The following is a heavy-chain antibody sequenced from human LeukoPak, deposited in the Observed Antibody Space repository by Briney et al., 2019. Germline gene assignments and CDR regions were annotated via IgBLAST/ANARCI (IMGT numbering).Heavy chain of an antibody. V-gene: IGHV1-69*13. CDR2: IIPIFGTA. CDR3: ATAVETRYGMDV. CDR1: GGTFSSYA. J-gene: IGHJ6*02. Sequence: SVKVSCKASGGTFSSYAISWVRQAPGQGLECMGGIIPIFGTANYAQKFQGRVTITADESTSTAYMELSSLRSEDTAVYYCATAVETRYGMDVWGQGTTVTVSS. D-gene: IGHD3-3*01.